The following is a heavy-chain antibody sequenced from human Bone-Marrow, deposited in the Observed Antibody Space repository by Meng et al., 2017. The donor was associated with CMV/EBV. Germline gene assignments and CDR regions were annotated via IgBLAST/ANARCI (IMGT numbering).Heavy chain of an antibody. J-gene: IGHJ4*02. CDR3: ARERSGYGLIDY. Sequence: SETLSLTCTVSGGSISSSSYYWGWIRQPPGKGPEWIGYIYYSGSTNYNPSLKSRVTISVDTSKNQFSLKLSSVTAADTAVYYCARERSGYGLIDYWGQGTLVTVSS. CDR1: GGSISSSSYY. D-gene: IGHD5-12*01. V-gene: IGHV4-61*01. CDR2: IYYSGST.